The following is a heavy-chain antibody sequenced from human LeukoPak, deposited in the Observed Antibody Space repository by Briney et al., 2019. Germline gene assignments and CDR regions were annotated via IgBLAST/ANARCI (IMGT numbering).Heavy chain of an antibody. CDR1: GGSISSSSYY. J-gene: IGHJ4*02. D-gene: IGHD6-13*01. V-gene: IGHV4-39*01. CDR2: IYYSGST. CDR3: ARRFRYNSSWYYFDY. Sequence: SETLSLTCTVSGGSISSSSYYWGWIRQPPGKGLEWIGSIYYSGSTYYNPSLKSRVTISVDTSKNQFSLKLSSVTAADTAVYYCARRFRYNSSWYYFDYWGQGTLVTVSS.